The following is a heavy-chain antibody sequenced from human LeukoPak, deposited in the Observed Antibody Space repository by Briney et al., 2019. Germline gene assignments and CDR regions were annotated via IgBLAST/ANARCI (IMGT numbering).Heavy chain of an antibody. CDR3: AKDLGPYYFDY. V-gene: IGHV3-30*18. CDR2: ISYDGSNK. Sequence: GGSLRLSCAASGFTFSSYGMHWVRQAPGKGLEWVAVISYDGSNKYYADSVKGRFTISRDNSKNTLYLQMNSLRAEDTAVYYCAKDLGPYYFDYWGQGTLVTVSS. CDR1: GFTFSSYG. J-gene: IGHJ4*02. D-gene: IGHD3-10*01.